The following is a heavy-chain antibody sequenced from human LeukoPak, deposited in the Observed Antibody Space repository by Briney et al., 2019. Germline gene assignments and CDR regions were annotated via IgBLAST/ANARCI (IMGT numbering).Heavy chain of an antibody. CDR3: ARVNSSLLPYDY. J-gene: IGHJ4*02. V-gene: IGHV3-21*01. D-gene: IGHD6-13*01. CDR2: ISSSSSYI. CDR1: GFTFSSYS. Sequence: GGSLRLSCAASGFTFSSYSMNWVHQAPGKGLEWVSSISSSSSYIYYADSVKGRFTISRDNAKNSLYLQMNSLRAEDTAVYYCARVNSSLLPYDYWGQGTLVTVSS.